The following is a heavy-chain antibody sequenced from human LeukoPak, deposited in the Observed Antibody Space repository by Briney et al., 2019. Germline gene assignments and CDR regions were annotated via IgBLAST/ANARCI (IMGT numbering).Heavy chain of an antibody. V-gene: IGHV4-4*07. J-gene: IGHJ3*02. CDR3: AREEASGSHTAGAFDI. CDR1: GGSISSYY. Sequence: SETLSLTCTVSGGSISSYYWSWIRQPAGKGLEWIGRIYTSGSTNYNPSLKSRVTMSVDTSKNQFSLKLSSVTAADTAVYYCAREEASGSHTAGAFDIWGQGTMVTVSS. D-gene: IGHD1-26*01. CDR2: IYTSGST.